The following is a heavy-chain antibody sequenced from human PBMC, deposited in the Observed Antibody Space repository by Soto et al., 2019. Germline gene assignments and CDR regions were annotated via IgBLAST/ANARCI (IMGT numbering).Heavy chain of an antibody. CDR1: GFTFSSYG. CDR3: AKDRKTHYYYYYGMDV. J-gene: IGHJ6*02. Sequence: PGGSLRLSCAASGFTFSSYGMHWVRQAPGKGLEWVAVISYDGSNKYYADSVKGRFTISRDNSKNTLYLQMNSLRAEDTAVYYCAKDRKTHYYYYYGMDVWGQGTTVTVSS. CDR2: ISYDGSNK. V-gene: IGHV3-30*18.